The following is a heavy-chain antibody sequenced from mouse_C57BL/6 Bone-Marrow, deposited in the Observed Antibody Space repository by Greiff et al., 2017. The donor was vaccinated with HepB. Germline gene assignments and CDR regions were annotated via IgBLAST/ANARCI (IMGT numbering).Heavy chain of an antibody. CDR2: ISDGGSYT. CDR1: GFTFSSYA. V-gene: IGHV5-4*03. Sequence: DVMLVESGGGLVKPGGSLKLSCAASGFTFSSYAMSWVRQTPEKRLEWVATISDGGSYTYYPDNVKGRFTISRDNAKNNLYLQMSHLKSEDTAIYYCARGISRYYAMDYWGQGTSVTVSS. J-gene: IGHJ4*01. CDR3: ARGISRYYAMDY.